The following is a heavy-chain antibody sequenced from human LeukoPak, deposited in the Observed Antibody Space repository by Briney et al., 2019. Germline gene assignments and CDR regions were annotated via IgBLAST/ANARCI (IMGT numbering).Heavy chain of an antibody. CDR2: ISWNSGSI. J-gene: IGHJ4*02. Sequence: GGSLRLSCAASGFTFDDYAMHWVRQAPGKGLEWVSHISWNSGSITYADSVKGRFTISRDNAKNSLYLQMNSLRAEDTAVYYCAWSYGSGSYYPFDYWGQGTLVTVSS. CDR1: GFTFDDYA. D-gene: IGHD3-10*01. CDR3: AWSYGSGSYYPFDY. V-gene: IGHV3-9*01.